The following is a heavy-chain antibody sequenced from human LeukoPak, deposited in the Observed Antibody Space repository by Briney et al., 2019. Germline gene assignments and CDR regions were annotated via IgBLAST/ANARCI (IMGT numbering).Heavy chain of an antibody. V-gene: IGHV1-2*02. D-gene: IGHD5-18*01. Sequence: ASVKVSCKASGYTFTGYYMHWLRQAPGQGLEWMGWINPNSGCTNYAQKFQGRVTMIRDTSISTAYLELSRLRSDDTGGYYCARLEKDTAMVPIRGGEDNWGQGILVTVSS. CDR1: GYTFTGYY. CDR2: INPNSGCT. J-gene: IGHJ1*01. CDR3: ARLEKDTAMVPIRGGEDN.